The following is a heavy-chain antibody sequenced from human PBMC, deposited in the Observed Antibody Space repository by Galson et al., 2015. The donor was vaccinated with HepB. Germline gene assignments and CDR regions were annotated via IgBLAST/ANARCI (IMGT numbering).Heavy chain of an antibody. CDR1: GFTVSSNY. Sequence: SLRLSCAASGFTVSSNYMSWVRQAPGKGLEWVSVIYSGGSTYYADSVKGRFTISRDNSKNTLYLQMNSLRADDTAVYFCVRDPISSSGWFFPPSFDLWGQGSLVTVSS. CDR3: VRDPISSSGWFFPPSFDL. CDR2: IYSGGST. J-gene: IGHJ4*02. V-gene: IGHV3-66*01. D-gene: IGHD6-19*01.